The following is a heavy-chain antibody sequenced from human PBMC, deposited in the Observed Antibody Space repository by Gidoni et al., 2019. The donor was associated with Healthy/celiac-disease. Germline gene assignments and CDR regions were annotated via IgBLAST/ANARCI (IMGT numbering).Heavy chain of an antibody. V-gene: IGHV3-21*01. CDR2: ISSSSSYI. CDR3: ASAVTRYGGY. D-gene: IGHD4-17*01. J-gene: IGHJ4*02. Sequence: EVQLVESGGGMVKPGGSLIHSCAASGFTFSSYSMNWVRQAPGKGLEWVSSISSSSSYIYYADSVKGRFTISRDNAKNSLYLQMNSLRAEDTAVYYCASAVTRYGGYWGQGTLVTVSS. CDR1: GFTFSSYS.